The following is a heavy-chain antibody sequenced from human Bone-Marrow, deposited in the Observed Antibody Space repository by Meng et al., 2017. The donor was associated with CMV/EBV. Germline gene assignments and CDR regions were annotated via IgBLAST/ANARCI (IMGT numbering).Heavy chain of an antibody. CDR3: AAQYSSGRYYYYYYGMDV. V-gene: IGHV4-39*07. Sequence: SETLSLTCTASGGSISSSSYYWGWIRQPPGKGLEWIGSIYYSGSTYYNPSLKSRVTISVDTSKNQFSLKLSSVTAADTAVYYCAAQYSSGRYYYYYYGMDVWGQGTTVTVSS. CDR2: IYYSGST. CDR1: GGSISSSSYY. J-gene: IGHJ6*02. D-gene: IGHD6-19*01.